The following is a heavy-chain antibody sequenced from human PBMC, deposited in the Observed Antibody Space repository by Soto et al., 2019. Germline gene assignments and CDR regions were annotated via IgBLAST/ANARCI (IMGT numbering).Heavy chain of an antibody. D-gene: IGHD2-21*02. J-gene: IGHJ4*02. CDR3: ARQRTTVVTQAYFDH. Sequence: TSETLSLTCIVSGESISSSSYYWGWIRQPPGKGLEWIGSIYYSGRTYYNPYFKSRVTISIDTSKNQFSLKLSSVTATDTAVYYCARQRTTVVTQAYFDHWGQGALVTVSS. CDR1: GESISSSSYY. V-gene: IGHV4-39*01. CDR2: IYYSGRT.